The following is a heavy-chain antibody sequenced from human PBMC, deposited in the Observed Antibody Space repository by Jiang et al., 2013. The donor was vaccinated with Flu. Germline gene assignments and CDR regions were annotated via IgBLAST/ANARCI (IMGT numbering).Heavy chain of an antibody. CDR1: GFTFSTLA. CDR2: ISFDGGTE. D-gene: IGHD2-21*01. Sequence: RLSCAASGFTFSTLACTGSGQAPGKGLEWVAVISFDGGTESYADSVKGRFTISRDNSKNTMYLQMNSLRGDDTAVYYCAKDLTVFCDGDCQVFDYWGQGTLVTVSP. V-gene: IGHV3-30*18. J-gene: IGHJ4*02. CDR3: AKDLTVFCDGDCQVFDY.